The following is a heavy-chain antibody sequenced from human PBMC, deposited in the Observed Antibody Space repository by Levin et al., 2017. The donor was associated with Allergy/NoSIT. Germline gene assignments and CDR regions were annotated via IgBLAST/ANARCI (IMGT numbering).Heavy chain of an antibody. CDR2: ISPDSGGT. J-gene: IGHJ3*01. CDR3: ARYLNTRSSFAFDV. D-gene: IGHD6-6*01. V-gene: IGHV1-2*06. CDR1: GYTFSDYY. Sequence: ASVKVSCKASGYTFSDYYIHWVRQAPGQGLEWMGRISPDSGGTNFAQKFQGRVTMTRDTSINTAYMDLSRLSSDDTAIYYCARYLNTRSSFAFDVLGQGTMVTVSS.